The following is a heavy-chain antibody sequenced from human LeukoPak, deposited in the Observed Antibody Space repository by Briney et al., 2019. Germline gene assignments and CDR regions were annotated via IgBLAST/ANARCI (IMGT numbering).Heavy chain of an antibody. Sequence: ASVKVSCKASGGTFSSYAISWVRQAPGQGLEWMGGIIPIFGTANYAQKFQGRVTITADESTSAAYMELSSLRSEDTAVYYCARGLNSGSYYFDYWGQGTLVTVSS. CDR1: GGTFSSYA. CDR2: IIPIFGTA. V-gene: IGHV1-69*13. J-gene: IGHJ4*02. D-gene: IGHD1-26*01. CDR3: ARGLNSGSYYFDY.